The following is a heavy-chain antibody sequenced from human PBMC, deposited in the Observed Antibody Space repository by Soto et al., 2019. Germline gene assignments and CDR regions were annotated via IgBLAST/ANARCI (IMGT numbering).Heavy chain of an antibody. CDR2: IIPIFGTA. V-gene: IGHV1-69*01. J-gene: IGHJ2*01. CDR3: ARIPLDYYDSSGSPYWYFDL. CDR1: GGTFSSYA. D-gene: IGHD3-22*01. Sequence: QVQLVQSGAEAKKPGSSVKVSCKASGGTFSSYAISWVRQAPGQGLEWMGGIIPIFGTANYAQKFQGRVTITADESTSTAYMELSSLRSEDTAVYYCARIPLDYYDSSGSPYWYFDLWGRGTLVTVSS.